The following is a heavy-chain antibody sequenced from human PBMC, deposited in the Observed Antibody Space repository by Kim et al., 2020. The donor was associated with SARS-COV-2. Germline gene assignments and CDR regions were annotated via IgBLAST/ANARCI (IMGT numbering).Heavy chain of an antibody. CDR2: ISAYNGNT. V-gene: IGHV1-18*04. J-gene: IGHJ4*02. Sequence: ASVKVSCKASGYTFTSYGISWVRQAPGQGLEWMGWISAYNGNTNYAQKLQGRVTMTTDTSTSTAYMELRSLRSDDTAVYYCARGFKMSDIVVVPAANDYWGQGTLVTVSS. CDR1: GYTFTSYG. D-gene: IGHD2-2*01. CDR3: ARGFKMSDIVVVPAANDY.